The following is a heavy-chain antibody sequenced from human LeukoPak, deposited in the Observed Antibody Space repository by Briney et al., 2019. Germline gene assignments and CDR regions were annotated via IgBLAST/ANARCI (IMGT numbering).Heavy chain of an antibody. Sequence: GGSLRLSCAASGFTFSSYSMNWVRQAPGKGLEWVSSISSSSSYIYYADSVKGLFTISRDNAKNSLYLQMNSLRAEDTAVYYCAKALGRLFDYWGQGTLVTVSS. D-gene: IGHD1-26*01. CDR2: ISSSSSYI. V-gene: IGHV3-21*04. CDR1: GFTFSSYS. CDR3: AKALGRLFDY. J-gene: IGHJ4*02.